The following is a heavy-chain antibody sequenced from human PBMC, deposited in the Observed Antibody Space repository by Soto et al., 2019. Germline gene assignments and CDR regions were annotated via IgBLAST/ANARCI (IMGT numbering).Heavy chain of an antibody. CDR2: INPNSGGT. CDR1: GYTFTGYY. CDR3: NTAENGPYYYYGMDV. J-gene: IGHJ6*02. Sequence: GASVNVSCNASGYTFTGYYMRWVRQAPGQGLEWMGWINPNSGGTNYAQKFQGWVTMTRDTSISTAYMELSRLRSDDTAVYYCNTAENGPYYYYGMDVWGQGTTVTVSS. D-gene: IGHD6-13*01. V-gene: IGHV1-2*04.